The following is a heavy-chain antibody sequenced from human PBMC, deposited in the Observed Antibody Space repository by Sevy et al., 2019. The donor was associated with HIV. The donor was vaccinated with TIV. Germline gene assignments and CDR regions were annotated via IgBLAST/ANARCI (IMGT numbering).Heavy chain of an antibody. Sequence: GGSLRLSCAASGLTFSSHAMHWVRQAPGKGLEWVAVISSAGSNKYYADSVKGRFTISRDNPKNTLYLQMNSLRPEDTAVYYCTRDAGYSIAWSPSDYRGQGTLVTVS. V-gene: IGHV3-30-3*01. CDR2: ISSAGSNK. CDR1: GLTFSSHA. CDR3: TRDAGYSIAWSPSDY. J-gene: IGHJ4*02. D-gene: IGHD6-19*01.